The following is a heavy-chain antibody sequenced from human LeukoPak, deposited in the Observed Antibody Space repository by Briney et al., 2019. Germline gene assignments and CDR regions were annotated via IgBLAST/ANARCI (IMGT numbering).Heavy chain of an antibody. D-gene: IGHD3-10*01. Sequence: PGGSLRLSYTASKFTFSNYGMQWVRQAPGKGLEWVAVISSDGGTKYYADSVKGRFTLSRDNSRNTLDLQMNSLGPEDTAVYYCAKEYDSGGYGAYFDYWGQGTLVTVSS. CDR2: ISSDGGTK. CDR3: AKEYDSGGYGAYFDY. V-gene: IGHV3-30*18. J-gene: IGHJ4*02. CDR1: KFTFSNYG.